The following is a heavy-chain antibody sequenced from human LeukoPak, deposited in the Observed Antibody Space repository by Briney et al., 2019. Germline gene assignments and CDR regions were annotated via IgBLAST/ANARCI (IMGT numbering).Heavy chain of an antibody. V-gene: IGHV3-23*01. CDR1: GFTFSSFV. J-gene: IGHJ3*01. D-gene: IGHD2-2*01. CDR3: AKDRSCTGSSCNVGS. CDR2: IICSGGST. Sequence: GSLRLSCAASGFTFSSFVMSWVRPAPGKGLEWVSAIICSGGSTYYADSVKGRFTISKDNSKNTLFLQMNSLRAEDTAVYYCAKDRSCTGSSCNVGSWGQGTMVTVSS.